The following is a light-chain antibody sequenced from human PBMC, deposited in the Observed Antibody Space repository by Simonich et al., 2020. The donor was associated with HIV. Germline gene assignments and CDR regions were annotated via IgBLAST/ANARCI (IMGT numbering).Light chain of an antibody. Sequence: DIVMTQSPDSLAVSLGERATINCKSSQSVLYNSNNKDYLAWYQQKEGQPPKLLIYWASTRESGVPDRFSGSGSGTNFTLTISSLQAEDVAVYYCQQYYNSPLTFGQGTNVEVK. CDR2: WAS. CDR3: QQYYNSPLT. CDR1: QSVLYNSNNKDY. J-gene: IGKJ1*01. V-gene: IGKV4-1*01.